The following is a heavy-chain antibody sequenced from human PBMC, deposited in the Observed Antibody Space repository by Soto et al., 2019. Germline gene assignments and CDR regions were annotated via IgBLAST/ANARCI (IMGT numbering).Heavy chain of an antibody. CDR2: IWYDGGNK. D-gene: IGHD1-26*01. J-gene: IGHJ5*01. Sequence: QVQLVESGGGVVQPGKSLRLSCAASGFTFSSYGMNWVRQAPGKGLEWVAVIWYDGGNKYYADSVKGRFTISRAQSNNTVYLQMNSLRVEDTAVYYGARDALVGATKGGSYWFDSWGQGTLVTVSS. V-gene: IGHV3-33*01. CDR1: GFTFSSYG. CDR3: ARDALVGATKGGSYWFDS.